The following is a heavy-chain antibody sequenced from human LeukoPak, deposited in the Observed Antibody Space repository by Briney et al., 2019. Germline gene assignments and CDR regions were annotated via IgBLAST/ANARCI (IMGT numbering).Heavy chain of an antibody. CDR2: ISSSSSYI. V-gene: IGHV3-21*01. CDR1: GFTFSSYS. J-gene: IGHJ5*02. CDR3: ARAVESRKARLVVVVPAAPFDP. D-gene: IGHD2-2*01. Sequence: GGSLRLSCAASGFTFSSYSMNWVRQAPGKGLEWVSSISSSSSYIYYADSVKGRFTISRDNAKNSLYLQMNSLRAEDTAVYYCARAVESRKARLVVVVPAAPFDPWGQGTLVTVSS.